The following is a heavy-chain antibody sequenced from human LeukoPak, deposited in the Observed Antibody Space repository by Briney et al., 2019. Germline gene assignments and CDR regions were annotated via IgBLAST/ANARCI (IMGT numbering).Heavy chain of an antibody. V-gene: IGHV3-9*01. CDR2: ISWNSGSI. CDR1: GFTFDDYA. Sequence: GRSLRLSCAASGFTFDDYAMHWVRQAPGKGLEWVSGISWNSGSIGYADSVKGRFTISRDNAKNSLYLQMNSLRAEDTALYYXXXXXGYSYGYGVGYWGQGTLVTVSS. D-gene: IGHD5-18*01. CDR3: XXXXGYSYGYGVGY. J-gene: IGHJ4*02.